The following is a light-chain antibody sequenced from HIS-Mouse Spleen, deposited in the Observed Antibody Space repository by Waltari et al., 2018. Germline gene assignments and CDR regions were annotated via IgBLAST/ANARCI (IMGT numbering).Light chain of an antibody. Sequence: QSALTQPPSVSGSPGQSVTISCTGTSSDVGSYNRVSWYQQPPGTAPKLMIYEVSNRPSGVPGRFSGSKSGNTASLTISGLQAEDEADYYCSLYTSSSTWVFGGGTKLTVL. CDR1: SSDVGSYNR. CDR2: EVS. V-gene: IGLV2-18*01. J-gene: IGLJ3*02. CDR3: SLYTSSSTWV.